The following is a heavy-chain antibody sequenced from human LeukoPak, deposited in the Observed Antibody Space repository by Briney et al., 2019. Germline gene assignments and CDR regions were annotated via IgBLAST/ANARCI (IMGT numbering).Heavy chain of an antibody. CDR3: ARVVYCSSTSCYTIGEYYFDY. Sequence: LGGSLRLSCAASGFTFDDYGMSWVRQAPGKGLEWVSGINWNGGSTGYADSVKGRFTISRDNAKNSLYLQMNSLRAEDTALYYCARVVYCSSTSCYTIGEYYFDYWGQGTLVTVSS. V-gene: IGHV3-20*04. CDR2: INWNGGST. CDR1: GFTFDDYG. J-gene: IGHJ4*02. D-gene: IGHD2-2*02.